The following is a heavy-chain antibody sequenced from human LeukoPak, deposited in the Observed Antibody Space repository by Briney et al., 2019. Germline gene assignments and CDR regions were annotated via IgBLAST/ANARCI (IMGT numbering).Heavy chain of an antibody. CDR3: ARHASGSAFDY. J-gene: IGHJ4*02. CDR2: IWYDGSNK. CDR1: GFTFSSFG. V-gene: IGHV3-33*01. Sequence: GGSLRLSCAASGFTFSSFGMHWVRQAPGKGLEWVAVIWYDGSNKYYADSVKGRFTISRDNSKNTLYLQMNSLRAEDTAVYYCARHASGSAFDYWGQGTLVTVSS.